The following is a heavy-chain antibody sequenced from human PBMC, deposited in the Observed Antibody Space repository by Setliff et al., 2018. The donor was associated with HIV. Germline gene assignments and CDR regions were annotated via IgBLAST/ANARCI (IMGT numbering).Heavy chain of an antibody. Sequence: SETLSLTCTVSGGSISSGGYYWSWIRQHPGKGLEWIGYIYHSGITYYNPSLKSRVTISLDTSKNQFSLKLSSVTAADTAVYYCARGIAAAEGYFDYRGQGTLVTVSS. CDR3: ARGIAAAEGYFDY. V-gene: IGHV4-31*03. J-gene: IGHJ4*02. D-gene: IGHD6-13*01. CDR1: GGSISSGGYY. CDR2: IYHSGIT.